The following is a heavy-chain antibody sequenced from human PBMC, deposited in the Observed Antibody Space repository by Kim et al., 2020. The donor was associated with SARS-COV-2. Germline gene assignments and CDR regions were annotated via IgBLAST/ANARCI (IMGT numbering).Heavy chain of an antibody. CDR3: AKDPWGYCSGGSCYSDY. D-gene: IGHD2-15*01. V-gene: IGHV3-30*02. Sequence: VKGRFTLSRDNSKNTLYLQMNSLRAEDTAVYYCAKDPWGYCSGGSCYSDYWGQGTLVTVSS. J-gene: IGHJ4*02.